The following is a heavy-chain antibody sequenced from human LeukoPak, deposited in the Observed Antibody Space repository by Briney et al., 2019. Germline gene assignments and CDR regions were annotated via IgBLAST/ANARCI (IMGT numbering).Heavy chain of an antibody. Sequence: GGSLRLSCAASGFTFSAYDFHWVRQAPGQGLEWVAVISYDGSEKYYADSVKGRFTISRDNAKNSLYLQMNSLRAEDTAVYYCARGRYGSGSWKDFDYWGQGTLVTVSS. D-gene: IGHD3-10*01. CDR2: ISYDGSEK. J-gene: IGHJ4*02. CDR1: GFTFSAYD. V-gene: IGHV3-30*03. CDR3: ARGRYGSGSWKDFDY.